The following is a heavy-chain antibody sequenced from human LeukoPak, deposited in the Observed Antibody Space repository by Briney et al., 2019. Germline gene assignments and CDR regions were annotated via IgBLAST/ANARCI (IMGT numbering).Heavy chain of an antibody. V-gene: IGHV3-23*01. D-gene: IGHD2-2*01. CDR3: AKTYCSSASCYHFDY. CDR1: GFTFSSSD. J-gene: IGHJ4*02. CDR2: VSSGGGSA. Sequence: GGSLRLSCAASGFTFSSSDMSWVRQAPGKGLEWVSGVSSGGGSAYYADSVKGRFTISRDKFKSTLYLQMNSLRAEDTAIYYCAKTYCSSASCYHFDYWGQGTLVTVSS.